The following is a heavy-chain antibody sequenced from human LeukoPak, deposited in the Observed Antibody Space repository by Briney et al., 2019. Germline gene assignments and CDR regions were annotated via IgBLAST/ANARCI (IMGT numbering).Heavy chain of an antibody. V-gene: IGHV3-30*04. J-gene: IGHJ4*02. CDR3: TLTTFGVVYYFDY. Sequence: GRSLRLSCATSGFTFSSYAMHWVRQAPGKGLEWVALISYDGINQYYADSVKGRFIISRDNSENTLYLQLNSLRLEDTAVYYCTLTTFGVVYYFDYWGQGTLVTVSS. CDR2: ISYDGINQ. CDR1: GFTFSSYA. D-gene: IGHD1/OR15-1a*01.